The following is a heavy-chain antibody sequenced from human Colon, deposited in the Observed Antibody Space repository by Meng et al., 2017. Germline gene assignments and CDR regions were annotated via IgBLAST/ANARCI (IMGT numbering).Heavy chain of an antibody. Sequence: QVQRQEPGPGLVKPSGTLSLTCAVSGGSISRSDWWSWVRQPPGKGLEWIGETSHSGSTNYSPSLKSRVTISLDKSKNQLSLKLNSVTAADTAVYYCASSDYYRSDYWGQGTLVTVSS. CDR1: GGSISRSDW. D-gene: IGHD3-22*01. V-gene: IGHV4-4*02. CDR2: TSHSGST. J-gene: IGHJ4*02. CDR3: ASSDYYRSDY.